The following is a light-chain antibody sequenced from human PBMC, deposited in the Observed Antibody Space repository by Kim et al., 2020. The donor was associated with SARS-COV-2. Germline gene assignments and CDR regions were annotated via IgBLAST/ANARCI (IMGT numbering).Light chain of an antibody. Sequence: SSELTQDPAVSVALGQTVRITCQGDSLRSYYASWYQQKPGQAPVLVIYGKNNRPSGIPDRFSGSSSGNTASLTITWAQAEDEADYYCNYRDSSCNHVVFG. CDR3: NYRDSSCNHVV. CDR1: SLRSYY. J-gene: IGLJ2*01. V-gene: IGLV3-19*01. CDR2: GKN.